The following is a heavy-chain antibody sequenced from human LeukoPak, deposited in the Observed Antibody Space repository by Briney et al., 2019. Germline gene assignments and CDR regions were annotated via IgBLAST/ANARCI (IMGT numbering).Heavy chain of an antibody. J-gene: IGHJ5*02. V-gene: IGHV4-4*07. CDR3: ASGGRISAANWFDP. D-gene: IGHD6-13*01. CDR2: VYPSGRT. CDR1: GGSISSYY. Sequence: SETLSLTCTVSGGSISSYYWSWIRQPAGKGLEWIGRVYPSGRTSYNPSLENRATMSVDTSKKQFSLKLRSVTAADTAVYYCASGGRISAANWFDPWGQGTLATVSS.